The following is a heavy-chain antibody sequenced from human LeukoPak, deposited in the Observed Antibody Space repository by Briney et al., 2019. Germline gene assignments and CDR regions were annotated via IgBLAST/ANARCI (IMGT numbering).Heavy chain of an antibody. V-gene: IGHV3-7*01. CDR1: GFTFSSYS. J-gene: IGHJ4*02. CDR3: ARGTYSSGWYPDYFDY. CDR2: IKPDGSEK. Sequence: GGSLRLSCAASGFTFSSYSMNWVRQAPGKGLEWVANIKPDGSEKYYVHSVKGRFTISRDNAKDSLYLQMISLRAEDTAVYYCARGTYSSGWYPDYFDYWGQGTLVTVSS. D-gene: IGHD6-19*01.